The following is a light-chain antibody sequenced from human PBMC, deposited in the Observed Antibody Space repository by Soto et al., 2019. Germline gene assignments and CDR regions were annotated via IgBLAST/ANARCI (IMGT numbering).Light chain of an antibody. CDR2: GAS. CDR3: QQYGSSDT. V-gene: IGKV3-20*01. CDR1: QSVSNNY. J-gene: IGKJ2*01. Sequence: GLTASPVPLSLSPWERATLAIITSQSVSNNYLAWYQQKPGQAPRLLIYGASNRATGIPERFSGSGYGTDFTLTISRLEPEDFAVYYCQQYGSSDTLGQGTK.